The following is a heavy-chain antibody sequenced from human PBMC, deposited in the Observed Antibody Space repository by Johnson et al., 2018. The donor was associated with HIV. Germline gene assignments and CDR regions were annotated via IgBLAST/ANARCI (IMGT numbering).Heavy chain of an antibody. CDR3: ARDWGPDSSSWYGI. J-gene: IGHJ3*02. V-gene: IGHV3-11*04. CDR2: ISSSSNNI. Sequence: QVQLVESGGGLVKPGGSLRLSCAASGFSFSDYYLSWIRQAPGKGLEWISYISSSSNNIYYADSVKGRFTISRDNAKNSLYLQMNSLRAEDTAVYYCARDWGPDSSSWYGIWGQGTMVTVSS. D-gene: IGHD6-13*01. CDR1: GFSFSDYY.